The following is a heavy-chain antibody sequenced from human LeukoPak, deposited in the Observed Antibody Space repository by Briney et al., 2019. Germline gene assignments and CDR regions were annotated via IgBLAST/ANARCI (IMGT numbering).Heavy chain of an antibody. D-gene: IGHD2-2*01. CDR2: ISAHNGKT. Sequence: ASVKVSCKASGYTFISYGITWVRQAPGQGLEWMGWISAHNGKTNYAQKFQGRVTMTTDTPTSTAYMGLRSLRSDDTAVYYCARGDVVVSAAVRFDPWGQGTLVTVSS. CDR3: ARGDVVVSAAVRFDP. V-gene: IGHV1-18*01. CDR1: GYTFISYG. J-gene: IGHJ5*02.